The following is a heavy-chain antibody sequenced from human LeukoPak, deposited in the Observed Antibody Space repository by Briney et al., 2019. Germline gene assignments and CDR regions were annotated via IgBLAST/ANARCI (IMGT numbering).Heavy chain of an antibody. CDR2: IIPIFGTA. CDR1: GGTFSSYP. CDR3: ARDGSVYYGDYVY. J-gene: IGHJ4*02. D-gene: IGHD4-17*01. V-gene: IGHV1-69*13. Sequence: SVTVSCKASGGTFSSYPISWVRQAPGQGLEWMGGIIPIFGTANYAQKFQGRVTIAADESTSTADMELSSLKSEDTAVYYCARDGSVYYGDYVYWGQGTLVTVSS.